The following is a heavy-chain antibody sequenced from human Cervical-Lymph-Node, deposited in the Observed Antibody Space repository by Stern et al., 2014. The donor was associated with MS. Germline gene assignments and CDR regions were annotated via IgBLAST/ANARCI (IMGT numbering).Heavy chain of an antibody. CDR3: ARTYYDSSGYQGENYFDY. Sequence: QVQLVQSGAEVKKPGASVKVSCKASGYTFTSYYMHWVRQAPGQGLEWMGIINPSGGSTSYAQKFQGRVTMTRDTSTSTVFIELSSLRSEDTAVYYCARTYYDSSGYQGENYFDYWGQGTLVTVSS. CDR2: INPSGGST. J-gene: IGHJ4*02. D-gene: IGHD3-22*01. V-gene: IGHV1-46*01. CDR1: GYTFTSYY.